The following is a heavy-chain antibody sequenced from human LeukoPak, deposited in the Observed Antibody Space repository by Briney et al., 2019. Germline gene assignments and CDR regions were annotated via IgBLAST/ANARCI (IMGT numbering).Heavy chain of an antibody. Sequence: GGSLRLSCAASGFTFSSYAMSWVRQAPGKGLEWVSAISGSGGSTYYADSVKGRFTISRDDSKNTLYLQMNSLRAEDTAVYYCAKDLNQRSGIITIFGKADWFDPWGQGTLVTVSS. D-gene: IGHD3-3*01. V-gene: IGHV3-23*01. CDR2: ISGSGGST. CDR3: AKDLNQRSGIITIFGKADWFDP. J-gene: IGHJ5*02. CDR1: GFTFSSYA.